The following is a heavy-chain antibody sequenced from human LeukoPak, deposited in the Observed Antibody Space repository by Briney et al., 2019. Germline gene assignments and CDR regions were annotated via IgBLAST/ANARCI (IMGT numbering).Heavy chain of an antibody. V-gene: IGHV1-69*04. CDR2: IIPILGIA. CDR3: AKVAPYNWSDLGLNWFDP. D-gene: IGHD1-20*01. J-gene: IGHJ5*02. Sequence: ASVKVSCKASGGTFSSYAISWVRQAPGQGLEWMGRIIPILGIANYAQKFQGRVTITADKSTSTAYMELSSLRSEDTAVYYCAKVAPYNWSDLGLNWFDPWGQGTLVTVSS. CDR1: GGTFSSYA.